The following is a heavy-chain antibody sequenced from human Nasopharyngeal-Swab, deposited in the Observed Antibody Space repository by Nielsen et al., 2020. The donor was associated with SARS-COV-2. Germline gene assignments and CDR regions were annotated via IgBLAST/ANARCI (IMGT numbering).Heavy chain of an antibody. CDR2: IYYSGST. Sequence: SETLSLTCTVSGGSISSGDYDWSWIRQPPGKGLEWIGYIYYSGSTYYNPSLKSRVTISVDTSKNQFSLKLSSVTAADTAVYYCARGAVLRYFGYDYYYYGMDVWGQGTTVTVSS. J-gene: IGHJ6*02. V-gene: IGHV4-30-4*01. CDR3: ARGAVLRYFGYDYYYYGMDV. D-gene: IGHD3-9*01. CDR1: GGSISSGDYD.